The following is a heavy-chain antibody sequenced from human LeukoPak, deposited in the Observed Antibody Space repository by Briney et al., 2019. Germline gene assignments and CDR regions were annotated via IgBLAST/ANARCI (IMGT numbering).Heavy chain of an antibody. CDR2: INHSGST. Sequence: SETLSLTCAVYGWSFNGYYWSWIRQPPGKGLEWIGEINHSGSTNYNPSLKSRVTISVDTSKNQFSLKRTAATAAETAVYYRARGVAARAYGYWGQGTLVTVSS. D-gene: IGHD6-6*01. CDR3: ARGVAARAYGY. J-gene: IGHJ4*02. CDR1: GWSFNGYY. V-gene: IGHV4-34*01.